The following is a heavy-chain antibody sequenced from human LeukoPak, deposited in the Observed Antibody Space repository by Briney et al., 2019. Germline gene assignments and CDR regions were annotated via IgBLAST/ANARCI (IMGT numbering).Heavy chain of an antibody. CDR1: GGTFSSYA. CDR3: ARDSGLRYSSSLGDY. CDR2: IIPIFGAA. V-gene: IGHV1-69*05. Sequence: GSSVKVSCKASGGTFSSYAISWVRQAHGQGLEWMGRIIPIFGAANYAQKFQGRVTITTDESTSTAYMELSSLRSEDTAVYYCARDSGLRYSSSLGDYWGQGTLVTVSS. D-gene: IGHD6-13*01. J-gene: IGHJ4*02.